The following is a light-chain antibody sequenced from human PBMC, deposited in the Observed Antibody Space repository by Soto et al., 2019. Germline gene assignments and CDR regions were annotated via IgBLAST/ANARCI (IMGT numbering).Light chain of an antibody. J-gene: IGKJ2*01. Sequence: DIVLTQSPGTLSLSPGERAALSCRASQSVSSSYLAWYQQKPGQAPRLLIYGASSRATGIPDRFSGSGSGTVFTLTISRLEPEDFAVYYCQQYGSSPYTFGQGTKVDIK. CDR1: QSVSSSY. CDR3: QQYGSSPYT. V-gene: IGKV3-20*01. CDR2: GAS.